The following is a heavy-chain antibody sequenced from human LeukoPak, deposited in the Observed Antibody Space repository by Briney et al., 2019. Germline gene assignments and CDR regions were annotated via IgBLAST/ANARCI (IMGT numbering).Heavy chain of an antibody. CDR3: ATRRDGYNSHFEY. Sequence: PGGSLRLSCAASEFTVSSNYMSWDRQAPGKGLEWVSVIYSGGSTSYADSVKGRFTISRDNSKNTLYLQMNSLRAEDTAVYYCATRRDGYNSHFEYWGQGTLVTVSS. CDR2: IYSGGST. D-gene: IGHD5-24*01. CDR1: EFTVSSNY. V-gene: IGHV3-53*01. J-gene: IGHJ4*02.